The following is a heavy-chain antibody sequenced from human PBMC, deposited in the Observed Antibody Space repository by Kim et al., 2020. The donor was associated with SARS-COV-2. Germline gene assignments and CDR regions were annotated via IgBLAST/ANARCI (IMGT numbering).Heavy chain of an antibody. V-gene: IGHV1-69*13. Sequence: SVKVSCKASGGTFSSYAISWVRQAPGQGLEWMGGIIPIFGTANYAQKFQGRVTITADESTSTAYMELSSLRSEDTAVYYCAIPSTVTRDYYYGMDVWGQGTTVTVSS. CDR1: GGTFSSYA. D-gene: IGHD4-17*01. J-gene: IGHJ6*02. CDR3: AIPSTVTRDYYYGMDV. CDR2: IIPIFGTA.